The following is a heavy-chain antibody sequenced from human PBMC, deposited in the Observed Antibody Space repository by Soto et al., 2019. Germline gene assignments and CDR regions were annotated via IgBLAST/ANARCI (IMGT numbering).Heavy chain of an antibody. D-gene: IGHD4-17*01. J-gene: IGHJ4*02. CDR1: GYTFINQG. V-gene: IGHV1-18*01. CDR3: ARDLTVITEAQGY. CDR2: ISTFNGDT. Sequence: EASVKVSCKASGYTFINQGISWVLQAPGQGLEWMGWISTFNGDTNFAQKFQGRVTLTTDTSTSTAYMEVRSLRSDDTAVYYCARDLTVITEAQGYWGQGTLVTVSS.